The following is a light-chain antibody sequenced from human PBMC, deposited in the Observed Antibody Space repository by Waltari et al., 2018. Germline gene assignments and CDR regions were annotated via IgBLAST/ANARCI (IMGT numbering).Light chain of an antibody. CDR2: KAS. J-gene: IGKJ1*01. CDR3: QQYKSFPWT. V-gene: IGKV1-5*03. CDR1: PSISNY. Sequence: DIQMTQSPSTLSASVGDRVTITCRANPSISNYLAWYQQKSGEAPKLLIYKASSLQSGVPSMFSGSGSGTEFTLSISSLQPEDFATYYCQQYKSFPWTFGQGTKVEI.